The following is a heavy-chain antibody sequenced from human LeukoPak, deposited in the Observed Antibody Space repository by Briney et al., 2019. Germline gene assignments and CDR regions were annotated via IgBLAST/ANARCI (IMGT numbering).Heavy chain of an antibody. CDR2: ISNSGTAI. Sequence: PGGSLRLSCAASRFTFSSYEMNWVRQAPGKGLEWVSYISNSGTAIYYADSVKGRFTISRDNAKSSLYLQMNSLRAEDTAVYYCARAGYSMDTEYFQHWGQGTLVTVSS. D-gene: IGHD5-18*01. J-gene: IGHJ1*01. V-gene: IGHV3-48*03. CDR3: ARAGYSMDTEYFQH. CDR1: RFTFSSYE.